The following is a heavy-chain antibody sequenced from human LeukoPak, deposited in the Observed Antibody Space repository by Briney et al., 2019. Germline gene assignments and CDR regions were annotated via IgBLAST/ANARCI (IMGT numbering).Heavy chain of an antibody. CDR2: ISSDETIT. CDR3: ARDRITMTTP. Sequence: GGSLRLSCAASGFTVSSNHMSWVRQVPGKGLVWVSRISSDETITTYADSVKGRFTISRDNVKNTLYLQMNSLRAEDTGLYYCARDRITMTTPWGQGTLVTVSS. CDR1: GFTVSSNH. D-gene: IGHD3-22*01. V-gene: IGHV3-74*01. J-gene: IGHJ4*02.